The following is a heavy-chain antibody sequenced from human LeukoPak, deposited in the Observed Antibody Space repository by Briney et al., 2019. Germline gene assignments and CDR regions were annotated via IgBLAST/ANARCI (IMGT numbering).Heavy chain of an antibody. CDR1: GFTFSSYA. J-gene: IGHJ4*02. D-gene: IGHD3-9*01. V-gene: IGHV3-23*01. CDR3: AKDRGTRYFPLDQIDY. Sequence: PGGSLRLSCAASGFTFSSYAMSWVRQAPGKGLEWVSLISGSGGSTYYADSVKGRFTISRDNSKKTLYLQMNSLRAEDTAVYYCAKDRGTRYFPLDQIDYWGQGTLVTVSS. CDR2: ISGSGGST.